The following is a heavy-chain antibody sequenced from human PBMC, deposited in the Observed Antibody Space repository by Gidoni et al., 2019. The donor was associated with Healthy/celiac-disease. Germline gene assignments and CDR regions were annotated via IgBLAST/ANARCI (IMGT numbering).Heavy chain of an antibody. D-gene: IGHD3-22*01. CDR3: ARGARCYYPD. V-gene: IGHV4-34*01. Sequence: QVPLQPWGAGLLKPSETLSLPCAVFGGSFSGYYWSWIRQPPGKGLEWIGEINHSGSTNYNPSLKSRVTISVDTSKNQFSLKLSSVTAADTAVYYCARGARCYYPDWGQGTLVTVSS. J-gene: IGHJ4*02. CDR2: INHSGST. CDR1: GGSFSGYY.